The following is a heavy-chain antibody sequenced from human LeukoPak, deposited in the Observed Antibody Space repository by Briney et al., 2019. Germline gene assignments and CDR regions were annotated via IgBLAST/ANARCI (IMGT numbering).Heavy chain of an antibody. Sequence: GGSLRLSCVASGFTFTNYWMTWVRQAPGKGLEWVANMKQDGREKYYVDSVKGRFTVSRDNAKNSLYLQMDSLRDEDTAVYYCARGGGSGRWGSAFDMWGQGTMVAVSP. D-gene: IGHD3-16*01. V-gene: IGHV3-7*01. CDR1: GFTFTNYW. CDR3: ARGGGSGRWGSAFDM. J-gene: IGHJ3*02. CDR2: MKQDGREK.